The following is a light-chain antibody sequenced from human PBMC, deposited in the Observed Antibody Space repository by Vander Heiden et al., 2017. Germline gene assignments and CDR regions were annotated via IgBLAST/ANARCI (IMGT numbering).Light chain of an antibody. J-gene: IGKJ2*01. CDR3: QQYDEWPYT. V-gene: IGKV3-15*01. CDR1: QSIRDN. CDR2: RAS. Sequence: IVMTQSPATLSPSPGERVTITCRASQSIRDNLAWYQQKGGQTPRLLISRASTWDTGIPARFSASGSGTDFSLTISSLQSEDFALYYCQQYDEWPYTFGQGTKLEIK.